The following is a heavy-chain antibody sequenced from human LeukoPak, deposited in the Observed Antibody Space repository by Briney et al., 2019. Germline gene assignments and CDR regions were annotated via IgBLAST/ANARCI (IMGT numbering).Heavy chain of an antibody. CDR3: AREGFCTGSKCPAEY. V-gene: IGHV1-2*02. J-gene: IGHJ4*02. Sequence: ASVKVSCKASGYTFTGYYMRWVRQAPGQGLEWMGWINPNSGGTNYAQKFQGRVTMTRDTSISTAYMELSRLRSDDTAVYYCAREGFCTGSKCPAEYWGQGTLVTVSS. D-gene: IGHD2-8*02. CDR2: INPNSGGT. CDR1: GYTFTGYY.